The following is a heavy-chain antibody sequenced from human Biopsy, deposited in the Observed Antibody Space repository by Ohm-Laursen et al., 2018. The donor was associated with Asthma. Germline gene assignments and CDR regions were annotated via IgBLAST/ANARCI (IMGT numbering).Heavy chain of an antibody. CDR3: ARCQVGYSSGWSLLLKKIYYSGMDV. J-gene: IGHJ6*02. Sequence: VASVKASCKASGGMFGNYAISWVRQAPGLGLEWMGGISPIFGSSNYAQKFQGRVTITADESTSTAYMEVTSLRSEDTAIYYCARCQVGYSSGWSLLLKKIYYSGMDVWGQGTAVTVSS. D-gene: IGHD6-19*01. V-gene: IGHV1-69*13. CDR1: GGMFGNYA. CDR2: ISPIFGSS.